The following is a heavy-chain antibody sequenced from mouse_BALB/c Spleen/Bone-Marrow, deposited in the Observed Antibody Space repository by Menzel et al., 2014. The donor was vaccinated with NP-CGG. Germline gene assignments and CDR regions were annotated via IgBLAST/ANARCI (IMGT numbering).Heavy chain of an antibody. CDR2: INPYNGGT. CDR3: ARGHYYGYYFDY. CDR1: GYSFTGYT. V-gene: IGHV1-18*01. J-gene: IGHJ2*01. Sequence: EVQLQQSGPELVKPGASMKISCKASGYSFTGYTMNWVKQSHGKNLEWIGLINPYNGGTSYNQEFKGKATLTVDKSSSTAYMELLRLTSEDSAVYFCARGHYYGYYFDYWGQGTTLTVSS. D-gene: IGHD1-2*01.